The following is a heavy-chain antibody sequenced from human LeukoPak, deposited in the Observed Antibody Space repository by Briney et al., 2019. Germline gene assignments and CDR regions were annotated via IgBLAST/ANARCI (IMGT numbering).Heavy chain of an antibody. Sequence: PGGSLRLSCAASGFTFSSYSMNWVRQAPGKGLEWVSSISSSSSYIYYADSVKGRFTISRDNAKNSLYLQMNSLRAEDTAVYYCAREHYDSLTVGYYFDYWGQGTLVTVSS. V-gene: IGHV3-21*01. CDR1: GFTFSSYS. D-gene: IGHD3-22*01. CDR2: ISSSSSYI. CDR3: AREHYDSLTVGYYFDY. J-gene: IGHJ4*02.